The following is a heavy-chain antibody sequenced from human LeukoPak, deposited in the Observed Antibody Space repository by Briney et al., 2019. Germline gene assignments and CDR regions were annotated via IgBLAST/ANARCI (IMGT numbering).Heavy chain of an antibody. Sequence: PGGSLRLSCAASGFTFSSYAMHWVRQAPGKGLEWVAVISYDGSNKYYADSVKGRFTISRDNSKNTLCLQMNSLRAEDTAVYYCARALYSNYANDAFDIWGQGTMVTVSS. V-gene: IGHV3-30-3*01. CDR1: GFTFSSYA. CDR2: ISYDGSNK. D-gene: IGHD4-11*01. J-gene: IGHJ3*02. CDR3: ARALYSNYANDAFDI.